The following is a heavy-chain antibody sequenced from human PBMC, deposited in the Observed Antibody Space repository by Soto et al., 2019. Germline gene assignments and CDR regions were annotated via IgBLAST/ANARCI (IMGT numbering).Heavy chain of an antibody. CDR2: ISYDGSNK. J-gene: IGHJ4*02. V-gene: IGHV3-30-3*01. CDR3: ARGGDEGPHYFDY. Sequence: QVQLVESGGGVVQPGRSLRLSCAASGFTFSSYAMHWVRQAPGKGLEWVAVISYDGSNKYYADSVKGRFTISRDNSKNTRYRQMNSLRAEDTAVYYCARGGDEGPHYFDYWGQGTLVTVSS. D-gene: IGHD3-16*01. CDR1: GFTFSSYA.